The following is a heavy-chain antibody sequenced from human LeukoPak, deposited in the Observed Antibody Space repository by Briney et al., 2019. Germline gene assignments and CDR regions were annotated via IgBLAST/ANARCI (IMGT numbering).Heavy chain of an antibody. V-gene: IGHV4-34*01. Sequence: TSETLSLTCAVYGGSFSGYYWSWIRQPPGKGLEWIGEINHSGSTNYNLSLKSRVTISVDTSKNQFSLKLSSVTAADTAVYYCARREYSSGWYLVDWFDPWGQGTLVTVSS. J-gene: IGHJ5*02. CDR2: INHSGST. CDR1: GGSFSGYY. CDR3: ARREYSSGWYLVDWFDP. D-gene: IGHD6-19*01.